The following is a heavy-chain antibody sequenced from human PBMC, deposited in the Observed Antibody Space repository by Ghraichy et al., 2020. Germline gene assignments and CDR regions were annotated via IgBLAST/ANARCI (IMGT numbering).Heavy chain of an antibody. CDR1: GFTFSNYA. CDR2: ISDSGGST. CDR3: ANKHPSVRKDYGDYADY. D-gene: IGHD4-17*01. Sequence: GGSLRLSCAASGFTFSNYAMSWVRQAPGKGLEWVSTISDSGGSTYYADSVKGRFTVSRDKSKNTLYLQMNSLRAEDTAVYYCANKHPSVRKDYGDYADYWGQGTLVTVSS. V-gene: IGHV3-23*01. J-gene: IGHJ4*02.